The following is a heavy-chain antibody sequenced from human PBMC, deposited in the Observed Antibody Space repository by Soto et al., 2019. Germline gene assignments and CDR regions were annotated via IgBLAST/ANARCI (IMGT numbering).Heavy chain of an antibody. Sequence: SVKVSCKASGGTFSSYTISWVRQAPGQGLEWMGRIIPILGIANYAQKFQGRVTITADKSTSTAYMELSSLRSEDTAVYYCAIYTGDRYFVYCCQGPLFTVSS. J-gene: IGHJ4*02. CDR2: IIPILGIA. V-gene: IGHV1-69*02. CDR1: GGTFSSYT. D-gene: IGHD2-2*02. CDR3: AIYTGDRYFVY.